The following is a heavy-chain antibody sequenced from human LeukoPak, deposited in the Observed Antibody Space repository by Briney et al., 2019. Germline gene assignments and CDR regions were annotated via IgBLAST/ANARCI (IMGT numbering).Heavy chain of an antibody. CDR3: ARGFSSSWYHNYYYYMDV. CDR1: GYTFTSYY. V-gene: IGHV1-46*01. Sequence: ASVKVSCKASGYTFTSYYMHWVRQAPGQGLEWMGIINPSGGSTSYAQKFQGRVTMTRDMSTSTAYMELSSLRSEDTAVYYCARGFSSSWYHNYYYYMDVWGKGTTVTVSS. CDR2: INPSGGST. D-gene: IGHD6-13*01. J-gene: IGHJ6*03.